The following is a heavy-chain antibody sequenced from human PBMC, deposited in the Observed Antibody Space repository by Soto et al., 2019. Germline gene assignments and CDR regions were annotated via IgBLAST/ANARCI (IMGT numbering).Heavy chain of an antibody. CDR1: GFTFSSYA. D-gene: IGHD2-2*01. Sequence: GGSLRLSCAASGFTFSSYAMSWVRQAPGKGLEWVSAISGSGGSTYYADSVKGRFTISRDNSKKTVFLQMTSLRVEDTAVYYCASLRFCSSFRCYSGDFDYWGQGTLVTVSS. CDR3: ASLRFCSSFRCYSGDFDY. J-gene: IGHJ4*02. CDR2: ISGSGGST. V-gene: IGHV3-23*01.